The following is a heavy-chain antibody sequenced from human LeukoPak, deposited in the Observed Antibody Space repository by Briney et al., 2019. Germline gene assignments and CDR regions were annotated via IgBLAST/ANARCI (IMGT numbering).Heavy chain of an antibody. CDR2: IYYSGST. J-gene: IGHJ4*02. V-gene: IGHV4-39*07. CDR3: ARASREWFGDMRVYFDY. D-gene: IGHD3-10*01. CDR1: GGSISSSSYY. Sequence: SETLSLTCTVSGGSISSSSYYWGWIRQPPGKGLEWIGSIYYSGSTYYNPSLKSRVTISVDTSKNQFSLKLSSVTAADTAVYYCARASREWFGDMRVYFDYWGQGTLVTVSS.